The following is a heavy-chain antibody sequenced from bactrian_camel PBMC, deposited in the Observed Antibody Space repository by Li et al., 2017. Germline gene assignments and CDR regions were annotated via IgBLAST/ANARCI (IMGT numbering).Heavy chain of an antibody. V-gene: IGHV3S1*01. CDR2: INNDGKT. D-gene: IGHD1*01. CDR1: GYTYNRNC. Sequence: HVQLVESGGGSVQAGGSLRLSCAASGYTYNRNCMAWFRQAPGNECEWVSTINNDGKTYYANSVKGRFTISKDNAKVTVSLQMNSLTSEDSAMYYCASHRWTCYIGAWHEGNHYDYWGQGTQVTVS. J-gene: IGHJ4*01. CDR3: ASHRWTCYIGAWHEGNHYDY.